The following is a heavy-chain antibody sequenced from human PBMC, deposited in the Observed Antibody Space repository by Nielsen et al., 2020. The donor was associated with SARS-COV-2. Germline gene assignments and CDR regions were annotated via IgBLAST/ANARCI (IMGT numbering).Heavy chain of an antibody. D-gene: IGHD3-10*01. CDR1: GFTFDDYA. CDR3: ASISGY. CDR2: ISWNSGSI. J-gene: IGHJ4*02. Sequence: GGSLRLSCAASGFTFDDYAMHWVRQAPGKGLEWVSGISWNSGSIGYADSVKGRFTISRGNAKNSLYLQMNSLRAEDTALYYCASISGYWGQGTLVTVSS. V-gene: IGHV3-9*01.